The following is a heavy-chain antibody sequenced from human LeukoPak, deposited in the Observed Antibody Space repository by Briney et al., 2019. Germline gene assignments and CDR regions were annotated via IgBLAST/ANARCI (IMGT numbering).Heavy chain of an antibody. J-gene: IGHJ4*02. D-gene: IGHD4-17*01. CDR3: ARIGRDYGDYFDY. Sequence: GGSLRLSCAASGFTFSSSWMSWVRQAPGKGLEWAANIKQDGSEKSYVDSVKGRFTISRDNAKNSLYLQMNSLRAEDTAVYYCARIGRDYGDYFDYWGQGTLVTVSS. CDR1: GFTFSSSW. CDR2: IKQDGSEK. V-gene: IGHV3-7*05.